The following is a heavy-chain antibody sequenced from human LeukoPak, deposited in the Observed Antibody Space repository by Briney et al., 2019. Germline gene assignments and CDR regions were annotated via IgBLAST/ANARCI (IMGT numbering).Heavy chain of an antibody. V-gene: IGHV4-39*07. CDR1: GGSISSSSYY. CDR3: AGDYYGSGSRVN. J-gene: IGHJ4*02. CDR2: IYYSGST. Sequence: PSETLSLTCTASGGSISSSSYYWGWIRQPPGKGLEWIGSIYYSGSTYYNPSLKSRVTISVDTSKNQFSLKLSSVTAADTAVYYCAGDYYGSGSRVNWGQGTLVTVSS. D-gene: IGHD3-10*01.